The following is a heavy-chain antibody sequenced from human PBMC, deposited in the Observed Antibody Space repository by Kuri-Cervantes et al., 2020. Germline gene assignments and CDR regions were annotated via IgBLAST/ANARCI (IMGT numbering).Heavy chain of an antibody. CDR3: ARDDTMVRGAPVDY. CDR2: MNPNNGNT. Sequence: ASVKVSCKASEYTFATYDINWVRQATGQGLEWMGWMNPNNGNTGYAQKFQGRVTMTRSTSISTAYMELSSLTSDDTAVYYCARDDTMVRGAPVDYWGQGTLVTVSS. CDR1: EYTFATYD. J-gene: IGHJ4*02. D-gene: IGHD3-10*01. V-gene: IGHV1-8*02.